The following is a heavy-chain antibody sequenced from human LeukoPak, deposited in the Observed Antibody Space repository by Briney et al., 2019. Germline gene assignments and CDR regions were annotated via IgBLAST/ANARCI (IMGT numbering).Heavy chain of an antibody. CDR2: ISAYNGNT. D-gene: IGHD3-3*01. J-gene: IGHJ4*02. Sequence: ASVKVSCKASGYTFTCYGISWVRQAPGQGLEWMGWISAYNGNTNYAQKLQGRVTMTTDTSTSTAYVELRSLRSDDTAVYYCARQYDFWSGYYMGEFDYWGQGTLVTVSS. V-gene: IGHV1-18*01. CDR1: GYTFTCYG. CDR3: ARQYDFWSGYYMGEFDY.